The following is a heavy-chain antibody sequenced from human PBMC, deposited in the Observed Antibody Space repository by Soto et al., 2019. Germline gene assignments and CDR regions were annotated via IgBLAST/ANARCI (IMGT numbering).Heavy chain of an antibody. J-gene: IGHJ4*02. CDR2: VGVSGATT. V-gene: IGHV3-23*01. CDR1: GFTFSSYA. CDR3: AKFRAGLGSQTDS. D-gene: IGHD3-10*01. Sequence: EVQLLESGGNLVQPGGSLRLSCAASGFTFSSYAMSWVRQAPGKGLEWVSTVGVSGATTYYTDSVKGRFTIPRDNSNNTLFLQMHSLRAEDTAIYYCAKFRAGLGSQTDSWGQGTLVTVSS.